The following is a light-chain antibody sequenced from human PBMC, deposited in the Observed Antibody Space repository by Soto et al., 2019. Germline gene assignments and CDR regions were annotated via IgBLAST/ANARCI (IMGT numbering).Light chain of an antibody. J-gene: IGKJ1*01. V-gene: IGKV3-11*01. CDR1: HSIGLA. CDR3: QQRTDRPPWT. CDR2: DAS. Sequence: EIVLTQAPATLSLSPGERATLSCRASHSIGLAIAWYQHKPGQAPRLLIFDASPRATGIPARFRGSGSGTDFTLSISSLEPEDFAVYYCQQRTDRPPWTFGQGTKVDIK.